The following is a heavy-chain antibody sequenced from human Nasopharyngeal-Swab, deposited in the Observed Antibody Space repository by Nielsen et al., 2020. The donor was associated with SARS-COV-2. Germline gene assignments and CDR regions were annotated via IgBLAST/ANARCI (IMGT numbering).Heavy chain of an antibody. Sequence: GSLRLSCTVSGGSISSSSYYWGWIRQPPGKGLEWTGYIYYSGSTYYNPSLESRVSMSVDTSKNHFSLKVSSVTAADTAVYYCARVPSDYGDPAGFDYWGQGILVTVSS. J-gene: IGHJ4*02. CDR1: GGSISSSSYY. CDR2: IYYSGST. D-gene: IGHD4-17*01. V-gene: IGHV4-39*02. CDR3: ARVPSDYGDPAGFDY.